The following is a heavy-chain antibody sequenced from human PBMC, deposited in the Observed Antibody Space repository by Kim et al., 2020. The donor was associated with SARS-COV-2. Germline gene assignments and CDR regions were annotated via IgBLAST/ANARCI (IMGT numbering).Heavy chain of an antibody. J-gene: IGHJ4*02. Sequence: GGSLRLSCAASGFSFSDFWMHWVRQVPGKGLVCVGRINSNAISTAYADSVRGRFTISRDNTKNTLYLEMNNLRAEDTAVYYCARDSVATLDYWGQGTLVTVSS. D-gene: IGHD5-12*01. CDR1: GFSFSDFW. V-gene: IGHV3-74*01. CDR3: ARDSVATLDY. CDR2: INSNAIST.